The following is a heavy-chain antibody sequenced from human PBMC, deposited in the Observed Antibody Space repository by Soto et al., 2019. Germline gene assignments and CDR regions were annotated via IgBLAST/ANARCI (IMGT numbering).Heavy chain of an antibody. CDR2: ISAYNGNT. Sequence: QVRLVQSGAEVKKPGASVKVSCKASGYTFTSYGISWVRQAPGQGLEWMGWISAYNGNTNYAQKLQGRVTMTTDTATSTAYMELRSRRSDDTDVYYCARDRGAYGMDVWGQGTTVTVSS. CDR3: ARDRGAYGMDV. V-gene: IGHV1-18*01. CDR1: GYTFTSYG. J-gene: IGHJ6*02.